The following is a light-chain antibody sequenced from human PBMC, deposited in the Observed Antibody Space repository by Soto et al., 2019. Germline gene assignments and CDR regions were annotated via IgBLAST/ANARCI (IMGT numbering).Light chain of an antibody. Sequence: DIQMTQSPSSLSASVGDRVTITCRASQSISSFLNWYQQKPGKAPKLLIYFASNLESGVPSRFSASGSGTDFTLTIGSLQPEDFATYYCQQSYTTPMYTFGQGTKLEIK. J-gene: IGKJ2*01. V-gene: IGKV1-39*01. CDR3: QQSYTTPMYT. CDR2: FAS. CDR1: QSISSF.